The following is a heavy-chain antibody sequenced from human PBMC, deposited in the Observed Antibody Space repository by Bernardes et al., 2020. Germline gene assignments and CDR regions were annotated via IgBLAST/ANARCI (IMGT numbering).Heavy chain of an antibody. Sequence: ETLSLTCTVSGGSISSSSYYWGWIRQPPGKGLEWIGSIYYSGSTYYNPSLKSRVTISVDTSKNQFSLKLSSVTAADTAVYYCASSYGSGSYYPAHWYYYYGMDVWGQGTTVTVSS. V-gene: IGHV4-39*01. D-gene: IGHD3-10*01. CDR2: IYYSGST. J-gene: IGHJ6*02. CDR1: GGSISSSSYY. CDR3: ASSYGSGSYYPAHWYYYYGMDV.